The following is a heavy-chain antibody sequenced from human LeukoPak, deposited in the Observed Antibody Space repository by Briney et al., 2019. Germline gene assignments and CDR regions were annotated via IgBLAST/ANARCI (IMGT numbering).Heavy chain of an antibody. CDR2: ISSSSSHI. J-gene: IGHJ6*02. CDR1: GFTFSSYA. V-gene: IGHV3-21*01. CDR3: ARNWRQAIFGVEIYYYYGMDV. Sequence: GGSLRLSCAASGFTFSSYAMSWVRQAPGKGLEWVSSISSSSSHIYYADSVKGRFTISRDNAKNSLYLQMNSLRAEDTAVYYCARNWRQAIFGVEIYYYYGMDVWGQGTTVTVSS. D-gene: IGHD3-3*01.